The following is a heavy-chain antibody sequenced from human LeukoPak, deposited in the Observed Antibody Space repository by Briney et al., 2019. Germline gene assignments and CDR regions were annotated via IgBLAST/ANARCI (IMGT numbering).Heavy chain of an antibody. Sequence: SETLSLTCTVSGGSISSNNYYWGWIRQPPGKGLEWIGSIYYSGSTYYNPSLESRVTIFVDTSKNQFSLKLSSVTAADTAVYYCARVDCSSTSCHFDYWGQGTLVTVSS. CDR2: IYYSGST. D-gene: IGHD2-2*01. J-gene: IGHJ4*02. V-gene: IGHV4-39*07. CDR1: GGSISSNNYY. CDR3: ARVDCSSTSCHFDY.